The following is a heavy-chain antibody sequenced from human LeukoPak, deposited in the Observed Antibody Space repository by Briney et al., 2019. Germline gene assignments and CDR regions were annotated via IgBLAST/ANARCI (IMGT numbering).Heavy chain of an antibody. J-gene: IGHJ4*02. CDR1: GGTFSSYA. Sequence: SVKVSCKASGGTFSSYAISWVRQAPGQGLEWMGGIIPIFGTANYAQKFQGRVTITADESTSTAYMELSSLRSEDTAVYYCASEVYSSSPGPFDYWGQGTLVTVSS. V-gene: IGHV1-69*13. D-gene: IGHD6-6*01. CDR2: IIPIFGTA. CDR3: ASEVYSSSPGPFDY.